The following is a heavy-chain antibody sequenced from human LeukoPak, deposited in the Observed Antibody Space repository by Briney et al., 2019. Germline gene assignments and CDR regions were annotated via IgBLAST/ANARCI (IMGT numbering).Heavy chain of an antibody. V-gene: IGHV3-74*01. J-gene: IGHJ6*02. CDR1: GFTFSNYW. CDR3: ARDPTGSSSSLYYYYGMDV. Sequence: GGSLRLSCAASGFTFSNYWMHWVRQAPGKGLVWVSRINSDGSSTSYADSVKGRFTISRDNAKNTLYLQMNSLRAEDTAVYYCARDPTGSSSSLYYYYGMDVWGQGTTVTVSS. D-gene: IGHD6-6*01. CDR2: INSDGSST.